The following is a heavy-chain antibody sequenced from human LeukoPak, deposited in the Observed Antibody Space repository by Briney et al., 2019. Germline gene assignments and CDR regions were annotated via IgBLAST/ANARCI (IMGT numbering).Heavy chain of an antibody. CDR3: ARGGHSSGWYYFDY. V-gene: IGHV3-33*01. CDR2: IWYDGSNK. CDR1: GFTFSSYG. D-gene: IGHD6-19*01. J-gene: IGHJ4*02. Sequence: GGSLRLSCAASGFTFSSYGMHWVRQAPGKGLEWVAVIWYDGSNKYYADSVKGQFTISRDNSKNTLYLQVNSLRAEDTAVYYCARGGHSSGWYYFDYWGQGTLVTVSS.